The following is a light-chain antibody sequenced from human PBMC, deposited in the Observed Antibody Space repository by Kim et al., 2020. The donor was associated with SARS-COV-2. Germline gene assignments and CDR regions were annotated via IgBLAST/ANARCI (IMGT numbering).Light chain of an antibody. CDR3: QAWDNNNGV. CDR1: RVGYKQ. V-gene: IGLV3-1*01. Sequence: LSPAQPASITCPGDRVGYKQASWYQQQPGQSPLLLIYNDSRRPSGVPERFSGSYSGNTATLTISGTQAIDEADYYCQAWDNNNGVFGGGTQLTDL. CDR2: NDS. J-gene: IGLJ3*02.